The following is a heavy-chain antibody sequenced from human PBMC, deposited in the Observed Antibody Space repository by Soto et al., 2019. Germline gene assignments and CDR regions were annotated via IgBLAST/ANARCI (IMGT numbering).Heavy chain of an antibody. J-gene: IGHJ4*02. Sequence: QVQLVESGGGVVQPGRSLRLSCAASGFTFSSYAMHWVRQAPGKGLEWVAVISYDGSNKYYADSVKGRFTISRDNSKNTLYLQMNSLRAEDTAVYYCARAYYPGSGCKYWGQGTLVTVSS. CDR1: GFTFSSYA. D-gene: IGHD6-19*01. V-gene: IGHV3-30-3*01. CDR3: ARAYYPGSGCKY. CDR2: ISYDGSNK.